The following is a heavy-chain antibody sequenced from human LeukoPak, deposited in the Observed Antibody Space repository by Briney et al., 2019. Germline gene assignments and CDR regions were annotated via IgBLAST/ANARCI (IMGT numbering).Heavy chain of an antibody. CDR2: ISSSGSTI. J-gene: IGHJ4*02. CDR3: AREDGSGSYPRRPVDY. D-gene: IGHD3-10*01. V-gene: IGHV3-48*04. Sequence: GGSLRLSCAASGFTFSSYSMNWVRQAPGKGLEWVSYISSSGSTIYYADSVKGRFTISRDNAKNSLYLQMNSLRAEDTAVYYCAREDGSGSYPRRPVDYWGQGTLVTVSS. CDR1: GFTFSSYS.